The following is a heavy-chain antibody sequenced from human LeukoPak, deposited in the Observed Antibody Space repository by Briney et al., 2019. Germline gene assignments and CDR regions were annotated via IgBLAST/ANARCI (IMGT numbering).Heavy chain of an antibody. J-gene: IGHJ2*01. CDR1: GYTFTSYD. V-gene: IGHV1-8*03. CDR3: ARGRDGDNFGYFDL. CDR2: MTPNSAYT. Sequence: ASVKVSCKASGYTFTSYDINWVRQATGQGLEWMGWMTPNSAYTGYAQKFQGRVTITRNTSITTAYMELSSLRFEDTAVYYCARGRDGDNFGYFDLWGRGTLVTVSS. D-gene: IGHD5-24*01.